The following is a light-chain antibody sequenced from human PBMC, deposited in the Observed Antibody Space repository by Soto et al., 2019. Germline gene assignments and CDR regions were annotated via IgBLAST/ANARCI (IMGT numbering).Light chain of an antibody. Sequence: NFMLTQPHSVSESPGKTVTISCNRSSGSIASNYVQWYQQRPGSAPTTVIYEDNQRPSGVPDRFSGSFDSSSNSASLTISGLNTEDEADYYCQSYDSSSLVFGGGTKVTVL. J-gene: IGLJ2*01. CDR1: SGSIASNY. CDR3: QSYDSSSLV. CDR2: EDN. V-gene: IGLV6-57*04.